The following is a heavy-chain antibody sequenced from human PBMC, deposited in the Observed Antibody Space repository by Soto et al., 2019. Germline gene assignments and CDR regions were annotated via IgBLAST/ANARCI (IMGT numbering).Heavy chain of an antibody. V-gene: IGHV3-23*01. D-gene: IGHD1-1*01. CDR1: GFTFSSYA. J-gene: IGHJ4*02. CDR3: AKGYNCNDALFDY. Sequence: EVQLLESGGGLVQPGGSLRLSCAASGFTFSSYAMSWVRQAPGKGLEWVSAISGSGGSTYYADSVKGRFTISRDTSKNTLYLQMNSLRAEDTAVYYCAKGYNCNDALFDYWGQGNLVTVAS. CDR2: ISGSGGST.